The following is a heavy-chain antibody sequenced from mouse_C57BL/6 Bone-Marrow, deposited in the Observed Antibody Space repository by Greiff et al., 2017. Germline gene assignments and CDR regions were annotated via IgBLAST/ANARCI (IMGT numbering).Heavy chain of an antibody. V-gene: IGHV1-4*01. CDR3: ASYDYEVFYFDD. Sequence: QVQLLQSGAELARPGASVKMSCKASGYTFTSYTMHWVKQRPGQGLEWIGYINPSSGYTKYNQKFKDKATLTADKSSSTAYMQLSSLTSEDSAVYYCASYDYEVFYFDDWGQGTTLTVSS. J-gene: IGHJ2*01. CDR2: INPSSGYT. CDR1: GYTFTSYT. D-gene: IGHD2-4*01.